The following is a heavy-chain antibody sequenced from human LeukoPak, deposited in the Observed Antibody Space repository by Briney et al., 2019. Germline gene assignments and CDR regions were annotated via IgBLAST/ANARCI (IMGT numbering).Heavy chain of an antibody. CDR3: ARLATDSDILTGSDY. CDR1: GGSISGYY. J-gene: IGHJ4*02. Sequence: PSETLSLTCTVSGGSISGYYWSWVRQPPLKGLEWIGYIYSSGITRYSPSLKSRPTISVDTSKNQFSLRLSSVTAADTALYYCARLATDSDILTGSDYWGQGTLVTVSS. D-gene: IGHD3-9*01. CDR2: IYSSGIT. V-gene: IGHV4-59*08.